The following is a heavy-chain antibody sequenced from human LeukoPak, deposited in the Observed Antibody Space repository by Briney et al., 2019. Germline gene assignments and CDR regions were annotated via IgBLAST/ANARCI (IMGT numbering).Heavy chain of an antibody. J-gene: IGHJ4*02. CDR1: GGSFSGYY. D-gene: IGHD5-18*01. V-gene: IGHV4-34*01. CDR2: INHSGST. Sequence: PSETLSLTCAVYGGSFSGYYWSWIRQPPGKGLEWIGEINHSGSTNYNPSLKSRVTISVDTSKNQFSLKLSSVTAADTAVYYCAREVREDTAMVKDYWGQGTLVTVSS. CDR3: AREVREDTAMVKDY.